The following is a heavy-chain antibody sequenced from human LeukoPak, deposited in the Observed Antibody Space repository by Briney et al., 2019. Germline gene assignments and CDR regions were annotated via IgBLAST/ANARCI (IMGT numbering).Heavy chain of an antibody. CDR1: GGSISIYY. D-gene: IGHD1-7*01. J-gene: IGHJ4*02. Sequence: SETLSLTCTVSGGSISIYYWNWIRQPAGKGLEWIGRIFTSGITNYNPSLKSRVTMSVDTSKNQFSLKLSSVTAADTAVYYCARGKTGTHYFDYWGQGTLVTVSS. CDR3: ARGKTGTHYFDY. CDR2: IFTSGIT. V-gene: IGHV4-4*07.